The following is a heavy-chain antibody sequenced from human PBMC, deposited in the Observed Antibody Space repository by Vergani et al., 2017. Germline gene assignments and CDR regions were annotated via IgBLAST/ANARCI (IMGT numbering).Heavy chain of an antibody. J-gene: IGHJ5*02. Sequence: QVQLVQSGAEVKKPGASVKVSCKASGYTFTSYAMHWVRQAPGQRLEWMGWINAGNGNTKYSQKFQGRVTITRDTSASTAYMELGSPRSEDTAGYYCARDDSGEKSSTSCYWFDPWGQGTLVTVAS. CDR2: INAGNGNT. D-gene: IGHD2-2*01. CDR3: ARDDSGEKSSTSCYWFDP. CDR1: GYTFTSYA. V-gene: IGHV1-3*01.